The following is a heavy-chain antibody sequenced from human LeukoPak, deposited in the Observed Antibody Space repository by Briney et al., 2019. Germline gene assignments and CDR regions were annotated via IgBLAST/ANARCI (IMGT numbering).Heavy chain of an antibody. CDR3: ARDTGNNFEDY. CDR2: ISSSSSNI. J-gene: IGHJ4*02. CDR1: GFTFSSYS. V-gene: IGHV3-48*01. D-gene: IGHD2-8*02. Sequence: GGSLRLSCVASGFTFSSYSMNWVRQAPGKGLEWISYISSSSSNIYYADSVKGRFTISRDNAKNSLYLQMNSLRAEDTAVYYCARDTGNNFEDYWGQGTLVTVS.